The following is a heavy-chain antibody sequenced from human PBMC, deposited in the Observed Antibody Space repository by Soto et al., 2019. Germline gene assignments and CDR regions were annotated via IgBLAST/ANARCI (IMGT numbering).Heavy chain of an antibody. CDR2: IYHSGST. D-gene: IGHD2-15*01. CDR3: ARAPAVVADAFDI. Sequence: QLQLQESGSGLVKPPQTLSLTCAVSGGSISSGGYSWSWIRQPPGKGLEWIGYIYHSGSTYYNPSRKRRVTISVDRSKNQFSLKLSSVPAADTAVYYCARAPAVVADAFDIWGQGTMVTVSS. J-gene: IGHJ3*02. CDR1: GGSISSGGYS. V-gene: IGHV4-30-2*01.